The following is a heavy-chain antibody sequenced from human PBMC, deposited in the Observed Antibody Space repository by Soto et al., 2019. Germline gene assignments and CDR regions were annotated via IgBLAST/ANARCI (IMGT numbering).Heavy chain of an antibody. CDR2: IYYSGST. J-gene: IGHJ4*02. Sequence: QVQLQESGPGLVKPSQTLSLTCTVSGGSISSGGYYWRWIRQHPGKGLEWIGYIYYSGSTYYNPSLKSQVTIAVYTSKNQFSLKLSSVTAADTAVYYCARELPYSGSYRGIFDYWGQGTLVTVSS. CDR3: ARELPYSGSYRGIFDY. D-gene: IGHD1-26*01. CDR1: GGSISSGGYY. V-gene: IGHV4-31*01.